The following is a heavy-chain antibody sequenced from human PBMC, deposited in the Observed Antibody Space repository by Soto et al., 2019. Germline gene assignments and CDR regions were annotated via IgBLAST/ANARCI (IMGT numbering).Heavy chain of an antibody. CDR2: IYYSGST. CDR1: GGSISSYY. J-gene: IGHJ5*02. V-gene: IGHV4-59*01. Sequence: SETLSLTCTVSGGSISSYYWSWIRQPPGKGLEWIGYIYYSGSTNYNPSLKSRVTISVDTSKNQFSLKLSSVTAADTAVYYCARVQSITIFGVVSSDWFDPWGQGTLVTVSS. D-gene: IGHD3-3*01. CDR3: ARVQSITIFGVVSSDWFDP.